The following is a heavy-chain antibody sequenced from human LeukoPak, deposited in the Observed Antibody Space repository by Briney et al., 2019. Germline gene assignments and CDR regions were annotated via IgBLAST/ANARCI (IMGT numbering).Heavy chain of an antibody. J-gene: IGHJ5*02. CDR3: ARMSRLQLGEGWFDP. Sequence: ESGPTLVNPTQTLTLTCTFSGFSLSTSGMCVSWIRQPPGKALEWLARIDWDDDKYYSTSLKTRLTISKDTSKNQVVLTMTNMDPVDTATYYCARMSRLQLGEGWFDPWGQGTLVTVSS. CDR1: GFSLSTSGMC. D-gene: IGHD5-18*01. V-gene: IGHV2-70*11. CDR2: IDWDDDK.